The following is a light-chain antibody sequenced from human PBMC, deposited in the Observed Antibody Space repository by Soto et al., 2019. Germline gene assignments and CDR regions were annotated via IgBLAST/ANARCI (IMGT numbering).Light chain of an antibody. CDR1: QSISSY. CDR3: QQYGSSPRT. J-gene: IGKJ1*01. V-gene: IGKV1-9*01. Sequence: IQMTQSPSSLSASVGDRVTITCRASQSISSYLAWYQQKPGKAPKLLIYAASTLQSGVPSRFSGSGSGTDFTLTISRLEPEDFAVYYCQQYGSSPRTFGPGTKVDIK. CDR2: AAS.